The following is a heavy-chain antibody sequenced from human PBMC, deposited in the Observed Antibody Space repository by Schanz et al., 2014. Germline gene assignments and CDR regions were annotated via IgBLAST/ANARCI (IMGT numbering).Heavy chain of an antibody. CDR3: GRGFSRSYIDF. J-gene: IGHJ4*02. CDR2: MNPNSGNT. D-gene: IGHD6-6*01. CDR1: GYNITSND. Sequence: QVHLVQSGAEVKKPGASVKVSCKASGYNITSNDVTWVRQATGQGLEWMGWMNPNSGNTGYAQKFQGRVTMTTDTSTSTVYLELSSLRSDDTAVYYCGRGFSRSYIDFWGQGTLITVSS. V-gene: IGHV1-8*01.